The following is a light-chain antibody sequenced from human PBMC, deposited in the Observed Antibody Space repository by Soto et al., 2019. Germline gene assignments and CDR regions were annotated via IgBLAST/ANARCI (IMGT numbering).Light chain of an antibody. CDR2: DAS. CDR1: QSMNDW. J-gene: IGKJ1*01. V-gene: IGKV1-5*01. CDR3: PRYNVFSKT. Sequence: DIQMTQSPSTLSASVGDRVTITCRASQSMNDWLAWYQQKPGKAPKVLIYDASSLQSGVPSRFSGSGSGKEFTLKIDSLQPDDVATYYCPRYNVFSKTFGQGTK.